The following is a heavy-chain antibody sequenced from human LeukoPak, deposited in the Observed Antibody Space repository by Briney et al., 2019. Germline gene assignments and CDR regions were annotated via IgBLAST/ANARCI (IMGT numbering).Heavy chain of an antibody. V-gene: IGHV3-43*01. CDR1: GFTFDDYT. J-gene: IGHJ4*02. CDR2: ISWDGGST. Sequence: GGSLRLSCAASGFTFDDYTMHWVRQAPGKGLEWVSLISWDGGSTYYADSVKGRFTISRDNSKNSLYLQMNSLRTEDTALYYCAKPGIAAAGTGGAFDYWGQGTLVTVSS. D-gene: IGHD6-13*01. CDR3: AKPGIAAAGTGGAFDY.